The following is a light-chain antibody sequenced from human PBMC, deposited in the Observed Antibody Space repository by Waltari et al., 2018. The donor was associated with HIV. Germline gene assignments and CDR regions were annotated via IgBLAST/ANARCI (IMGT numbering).Light chain of an antibody. J-gene: IGLJ2*01. CDR1: SSNVEAAYD. Sequence: QSVLTQPPSVSGAPGQRVTISCTKSSSNVEAAYDVHWFQQVPGTAPKLLISGNVKRPSGVPDRFSGARSGTSASLAITGLQAEDEADYYCQSYDTSLTDIIFGGGTKLTVL. V-gene: IGLV1-40*01. CDR2: GNV. CDR3: QSYDTSLTDII.